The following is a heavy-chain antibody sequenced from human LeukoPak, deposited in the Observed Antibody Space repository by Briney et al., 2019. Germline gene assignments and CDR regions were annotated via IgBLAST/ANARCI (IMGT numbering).Heavy chain of an antibody. V-gene: IGHV1-24*01. CDR2: FDPEDGET. CDR1: GYTLTELS. CDR3: ATSSGYYYY. Sequence: ASVKVSCKVSGYTLTELSMHWVRQAPGKGLEWMGGFDPEDGETIYAQKFQGRVTVTEDTSTDTAYMELSSLRSEDTAVYYCATSSGYYYYWGQGTLVTVSS. D-gene: IGHD3-22*01. J-gene: IGHJ4*01.